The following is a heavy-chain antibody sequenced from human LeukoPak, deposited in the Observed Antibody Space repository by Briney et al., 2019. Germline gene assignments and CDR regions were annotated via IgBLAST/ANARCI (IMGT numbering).Heavy chain of an antibody. CDR1: GYTFTSYG. CDR2: IIPILGTA. V-gene: IGHV1-69*05. J-gene: IGHJ4*02. CDR3: ARLADYFDY. Sequence: SVKVSCKASGYTFTSYGISWVRQAPGQGLEWMGRIIPILGTANYAQKFQGRVTITTDESTSTAYMELSSLRSEDTAVYYCARLADYFDYWGQGTLVTVSS.